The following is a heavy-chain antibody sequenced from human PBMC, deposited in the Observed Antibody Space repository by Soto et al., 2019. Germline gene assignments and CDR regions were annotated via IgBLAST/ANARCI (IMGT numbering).Heavy chain of an antibody. CDR2: IYTGGSGST. Sequence: PSETLSLTCTVSGDSLSRGIYYWSWIRQHPGKGLEWIGYIYTGGSGSTYFNPSLKSRVTISADTPNNRFSLKLSSVTAADTAVYYCAREQGAYCTGGACYAFEYWGQGALVTVSS. D-gene: IGHD2-8*01. J-gene: IGHJ4*02. CDR3: AREQGAYCTGGACYAFEY. CDR1: GDSLSRGIYY. V-gene: IGHV4-31*03.